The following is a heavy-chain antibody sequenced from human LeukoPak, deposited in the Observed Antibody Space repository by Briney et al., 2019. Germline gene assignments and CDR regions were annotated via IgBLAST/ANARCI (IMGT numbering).Heavy chain of an antibody. CDR2: ISYDGSNK. CDR3: AKPVWSYYFDY. J-gene: IGHJ4*02. CDR1: GFTFSSYA. V-gene: IGHV3-30*04. D-gene: IGHD2-8*02. Sequence: GGSLRLSCAASGFTFSSYAMHWVRQAPGKGLEWVTVISYDGSNKYYADSVKGRFTISRDNSKNTLYLQMNSLRAEDTAVYYCAKPVWSYYFDYWGQGTLVTVSS.